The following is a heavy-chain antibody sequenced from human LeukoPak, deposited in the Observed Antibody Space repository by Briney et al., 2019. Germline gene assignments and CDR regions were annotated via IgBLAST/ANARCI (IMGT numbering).Heavy chain of an antibody. CDR3: ARPTGYSGYDFVY. CDR2: INHSGST. Sequence: SETLSLTCAVSGGSFSGYYWSWIRQPPGRGLEWIGEINHSGSTNYNPSLKSRVTISVDTSKNQFSLKLSSVTAADTAVYYCARPTGYSGYDFVYWGQGTLVTVSS. J-gene: IGHJ4*02. V-gene: IGHV4-34*01. CDR1: GGSFSGYY. D-gene: IGHD5-12*01.